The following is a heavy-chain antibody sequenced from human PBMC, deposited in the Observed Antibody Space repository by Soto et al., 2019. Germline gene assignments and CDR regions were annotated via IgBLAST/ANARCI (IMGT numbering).Heavy chain of an antibody. Sequence: EVQLVESGGGLVQPGGSLRLYCAGSGFTLSDHYIDCVRQAPGKGLEWVGRPRDKLQVYSTAYAASAEGRVTTSRDKSKNSAYLQMNSLKTEDTAVYYCFSVTCFSDTCGYTRCLDDWGQGTLVTVSS. V-gene: IGHV3-72*01. D-gene: IGHD2-21*01. CDR3: FSVTCFSDTCGYTRCLDD. J-gene: IGHJ4*02. CDR2: PRDKLQVYST. CDR1: GFTLSDHY.